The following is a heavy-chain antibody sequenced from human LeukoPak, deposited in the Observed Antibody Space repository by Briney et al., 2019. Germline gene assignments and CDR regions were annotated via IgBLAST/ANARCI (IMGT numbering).Heavy chain of an antibody. CDR2: VWYDGDNK. CDR1: GFTFSSYG. V-gene: IGHV3-33*01. J-gene: IGHJ4*02. D-gene: IGHD3-16*01. CDR3: ARVGGLASYYFDS. Sequence: GGSLRLSCAASGFTFSSYGMHWVRQAPGKGLEWVAVVWYDGDNKFYADSVKGRFTISRDNSKNTLYLQMNSLRAEDTAIYYCARVGGLASYYFDSWGQGPLVTVS.